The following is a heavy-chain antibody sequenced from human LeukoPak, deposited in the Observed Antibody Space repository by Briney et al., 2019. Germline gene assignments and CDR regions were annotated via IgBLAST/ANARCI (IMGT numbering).Heavy chain of an antibody. J-gene: IGHJ5*02. CDR3: ARVHILTGYYNYNWFDP. CDR2: VDNSGSGT. Sequence: GGSLRLSCAASGFRFSSYAMHWVRQAPGKGLEYVSTVDNSGSGTYYANSVKGRFTISRDNSKNTLYLQMSSLRSEDTAVYYCARVHILTGYYNYNWFDPWGQGTLVTVSS. V-gene: IGHV3-64*01. CDR1: GFRFSSYA. D-gene: IGHD3-9*01.